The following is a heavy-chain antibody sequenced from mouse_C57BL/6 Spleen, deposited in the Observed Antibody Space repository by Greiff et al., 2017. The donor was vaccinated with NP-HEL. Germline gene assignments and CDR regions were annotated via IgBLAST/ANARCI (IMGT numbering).Heavy chain of an antibody. CDR2: INPSSGYT. V-gene: IGHV1-4*01. CDR1: GYTFTSYT. J-gene: IGHJ1*03. CDR3: ARSGLAWYFDV. Sequence: VQVVESGAELARPGASVKMSCKASGYTFTSYTMHWVKQRPGQGLEWIGYINPSSGYTKYNQKFKDKATLTADKSSSTAYMQLSSLTSEDSAVYYCARSGLAWYFDVWGTGTTVTVSS. D-gene: IGHD4-1*01.